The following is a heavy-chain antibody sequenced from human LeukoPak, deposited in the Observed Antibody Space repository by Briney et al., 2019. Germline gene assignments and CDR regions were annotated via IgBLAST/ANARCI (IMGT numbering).Heavy chain of an antibody. J-gene: IGHJ4*02. V-gene: IGHV4-4*07. CDR2: IYTSGST. CDR1: GGSISSYY. D-gene: IGHD3-10*01. CDR3: ARDGVWFGESNSRLDY. Sequence: SETLSLTCTVSGGSISSYYWSWIRQPAGKGLEWIGRIYTSGSTNYNPSLKSRVTMSVDTSKNQFSLKLSSVTAADTAVYYCARDGVWFGESNSRLDYWGQGTLVTVSS.